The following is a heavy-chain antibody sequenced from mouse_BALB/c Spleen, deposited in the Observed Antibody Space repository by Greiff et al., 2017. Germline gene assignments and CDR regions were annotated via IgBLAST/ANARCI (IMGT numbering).Heavy chain of an antibody. V-gene: IGHV5-17*02. CDR2: ISSGSSTI. Sequence: EVHLVESGGGLVQPGGSRKLSCAASGFTFSSFGMHWVRQAPEKGLEWVAYISSGSSTIYYADTVKGRFTISRDNPKNTLFLQMTSLRSEDTAMYYCSGVYAMDYWGQGTSVTVSS. J-gene: IGHJ4*01. CDR3: SGVYAMDY. CDR1: GFTFSSFG. D-gene: IGHD4-1*01.